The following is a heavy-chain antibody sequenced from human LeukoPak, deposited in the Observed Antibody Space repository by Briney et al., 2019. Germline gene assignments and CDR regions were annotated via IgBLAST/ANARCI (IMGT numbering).Heavy chain of an antibody. CDR3: AKMEGQRLYDYCMDV. D-gene: IGHD3-3*01. CDR2: MSGSGYYT. J-gene: IGHJ6*03. Sequence: GGSLRLSCAASGFAFSNFAMSWVRQAPGKGLEWLSAMSGSGYYTYYVESVKGRFTISRDNYKNTLYLHMNSLRADDTAVYYCAKMEGQRLYDYCMDVWGRGTTVTVSS. CDR1: GFAFSNFA. V-gene: IGHV3-23*01.